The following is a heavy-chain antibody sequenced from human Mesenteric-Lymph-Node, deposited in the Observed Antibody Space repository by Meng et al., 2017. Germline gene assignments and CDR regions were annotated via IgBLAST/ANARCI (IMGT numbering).Heavy chain of an antibody. CDR3: ARDVSAVTGLGY. CDR2: IYSSGST. J-gene: IGHJ4*02. D-gene: IGHD6-19*01. Sequence: SETLSLTCTVSGGSISSSSYYWGWIRQPPGKGLQWIGSIYSSGSTYYNPSLKSRVTISVDTSKNQFSLKVTSVTAADTAVYYCARDVSAVTGLGYWGQGTLVTVSS. CDR1: GGSISSSSYY. V-gene: IGHV4-39*07.